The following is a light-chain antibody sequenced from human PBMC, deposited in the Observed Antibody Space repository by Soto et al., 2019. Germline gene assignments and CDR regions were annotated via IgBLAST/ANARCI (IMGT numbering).Light chain of an antibody. CDR3: QQYCSSPPT. V-gene: IGKV3-20*01. J-gene: IGKJ1*01. Sequence: PGERATLSCRASQSVSSNYLAWYQRKPGQAPRLLIYGASSRATDIPSRFSGSGSGTDFTLTITRLEPEDFAVYYGQQYCSSPPTFGQGTKVEIK. CDR1: QSVSSNY. CDR2: GAS.